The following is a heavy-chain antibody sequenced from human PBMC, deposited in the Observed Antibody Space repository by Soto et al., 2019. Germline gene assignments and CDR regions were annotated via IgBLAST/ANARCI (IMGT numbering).Heavy chain of an antibody. CDR3: AKDSSGFRGYPAD. V-gene: IGHV3-30*18. CDR2: ISDDGSSK. J-gene: IGHJ4*02. D-gene: IGHD5-12*01. Sequence: GGSLRLSCASSVFTFSNYGIHCVRQSPGKGLEWVAVISDDGSSKYYADSVKGRFTISRDNSKNTVYLQMNSLRAEDTALYYCAKDSSGFRGYPADWAQGTLVIVS. CDR1: VFTFSNYG.